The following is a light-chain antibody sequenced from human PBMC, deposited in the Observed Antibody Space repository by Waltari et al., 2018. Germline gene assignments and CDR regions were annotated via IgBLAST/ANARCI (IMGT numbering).Light chain of an antibody. Sequence: YELTQPPSVSVSQGQTARITCPGHLLENEYTYWYHQKPGQAPVLVIYKDSERPSGIPERFSGSTSGTTVTLTISGVQAEDEADYYCHSGDSSSSLMVFGGGTKLTVL. CDR2: KDS. CDR3: HSGDSSSSLMV. V-gene: IGLV3-25*03. CDR1: LLENEY. J-gene: IGLJ2*01.